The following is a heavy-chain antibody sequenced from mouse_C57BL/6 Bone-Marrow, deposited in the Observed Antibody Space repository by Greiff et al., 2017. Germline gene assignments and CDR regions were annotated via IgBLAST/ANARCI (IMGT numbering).Heavy chain of an antibody. CDR1: GFTFSSYA. D-gene: IGHD1-1*01. V-gene: IGHV5-9-1*02. CDR3: TRDPYYYGSSYDWYFDV. Sequence: EVKLMESGEGLVKPGGSLKLSCAASGFTFSSYAMSWVRQTPEQRLEWVAYISRGGDYIYYADTVKGRFTISRDNARNTLYLQMSSLKSEDTAMYYCTRDPYYYGSSYDWYFDVWGTGTTVTVSS. J-gene: IGHJ1*03. CDR2: ISRGGDYI.